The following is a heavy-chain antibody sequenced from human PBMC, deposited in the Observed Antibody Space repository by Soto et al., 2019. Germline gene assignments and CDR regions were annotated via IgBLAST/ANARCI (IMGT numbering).Heavy chain of an antibody. CDR1: GGSISSSNYN. D-gene: IGHD3-16*01. CDR2: IYYSGST. Sequence: SEILSLTCSVSGGSISSSNYNWGWIRQPPGKGLEWIGSIYYSGSTYYNPSLKSRVTISVDTSKNQFSLKLSSVTAADTAVYYCARQNYRILSRDYHYYGMDVWGQGTTVTVSS. CDR3: ARQNYRILSRDYHYYGMDV. J-gene: IGHJ6*02. V-gene: IGHV4-39*01.